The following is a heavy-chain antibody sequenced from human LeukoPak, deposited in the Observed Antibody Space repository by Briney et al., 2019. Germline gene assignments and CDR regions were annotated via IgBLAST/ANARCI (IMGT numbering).Heavy chain of an antibody. CDR3: ARGYSSSSPPDY. J-gene: IGHJ4*02. Sequence: GGSLRLSCAASGFTFSSYSMNWVRQAPGKGLEWVSVIYSGGSTYYADSVKGRFTISRDNSKNTLYLQMNSLRAEDTAVYYCARGYSSSSPPDYWGQGTLVTVSS. CDR2: IYSGGST. V-gene: IGHV3-66*01. CDR1: GFTFSSYS. D-gene: IGHD6-6*01.